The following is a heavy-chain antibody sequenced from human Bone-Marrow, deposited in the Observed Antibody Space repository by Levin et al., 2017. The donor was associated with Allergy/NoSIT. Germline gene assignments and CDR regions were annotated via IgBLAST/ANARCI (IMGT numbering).Heavy chain of an antibody. CDR1: GFRFRSYW. Sequence: GGSLRLSCAASGFRFRSYWMHWVRQAPGKGLVWVSRINSDGSDTAYADSVRGRFTVSRDNAENTLYLQMSSLTADDTGVYYCAKEDSSGYSGYDSWGQGTLVTVSS. CDR2: INSDGSDT. D-gene: IGHD3-22*01. J-gene: IGHJ4*02. CDR3: AKEDSSGYSGYDS. V-gene: IGHV3-74*01.